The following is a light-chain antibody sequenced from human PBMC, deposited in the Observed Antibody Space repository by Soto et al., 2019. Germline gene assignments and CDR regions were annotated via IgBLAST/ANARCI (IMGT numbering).Light chain of an antibody. CDR1: SSDVDGYNY. V-gene: IGLV2-14*01. CDR3: ASYTGSNTLL. Sequence: QAVVTQPASVSGSPGQSITISCTGTSSDVDGYNYVSWYQQYPGKAPKLMLFEVSNRPSGVSNRFSGSKSDNTASLTISGLQAEDEADYYCASYTGSNTLLFGGGTQLTVL. CDR2: EVS. J-gene: IGLJ2*01.